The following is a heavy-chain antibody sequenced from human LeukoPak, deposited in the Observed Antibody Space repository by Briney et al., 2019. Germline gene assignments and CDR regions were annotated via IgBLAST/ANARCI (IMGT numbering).Heavy chain of an antibody. CDR1: GGTFSSYA. V-gene: IGHV1-69*13. CDR2: IIPIFGTA. D-gene: IGHD6-19*01. J-gene: IGHJ5*02. CDR3: ARAPYSSGWYGGWFDP. Sequence: ASVKVSCKASGGTFSSYAISWVRQAPGQELEWMGGIIPIFGTANYAQKFQGRVTITADESTSTAYMELSSLRSEDTAVYYCARAPYSSGWYGGWFDPWGQGTLVTVSS.